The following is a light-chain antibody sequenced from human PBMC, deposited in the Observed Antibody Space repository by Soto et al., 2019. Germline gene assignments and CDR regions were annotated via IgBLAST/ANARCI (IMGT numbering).Light chain of an antibody. Sequence: EIVMTQSPATLSVSPGERATLSCRASQSVGSKLAWYQQKPGQAPRLLIYGASTRATGIPARFSGSGSGTEITLTISSLQSEDFAVYYCQQYNNRPPLTFGGGTKVEIK. CDR1: QSVGSK. CDR2: GAS. J-gene: IGKJ4*01. CDR3: QQYNNRPPLT. V-gene: IGKV3-15*01.